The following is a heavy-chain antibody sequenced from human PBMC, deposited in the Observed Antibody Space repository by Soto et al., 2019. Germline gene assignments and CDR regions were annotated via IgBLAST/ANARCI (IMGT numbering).Heavy chain of an antibody. CDR2: VSFDGSDQ. CDR3: ARTIHGDSTGAFDY. V-gene: IGHV3-30*03. D-gene: IGHD2-21*02. J-gene: IGHJ4*02. CDR1: GFTFSNSG. Sequence: QVQLVESGGGVVQPGRSLRLSCAASGFTFSNSGMHWVRQTPGKGLEWVSLVSFDGSDQYYADSVKGRFTISRDNLKNTLFLQMNSLRAEDTAVYYCARTIHGDSTGAFDYWGLGTLVTVSS.